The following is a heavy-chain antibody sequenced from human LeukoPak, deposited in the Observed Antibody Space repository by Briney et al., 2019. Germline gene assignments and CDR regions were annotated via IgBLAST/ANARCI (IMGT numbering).Heavy chain of an antibody. CDR2: IYYSGST. CDR1: GGSISSSGYY. CDR3: ARLRTPGIVGATIEPDP. J-gene: IGHJ5*02. Sequence: PSETLSLTCTVSGGSISSSGYYWGWIRQPPGKGLEWIGSIYYSGSTYYNPSLKSRVTISVDTSKNQFSLKLSSVTAADTAVYYCARLRTPGIVGATIEPDPWGQGTLVTVSS. D-gene: IGHD1-26*01. V-gene: IGHV4-39*07.